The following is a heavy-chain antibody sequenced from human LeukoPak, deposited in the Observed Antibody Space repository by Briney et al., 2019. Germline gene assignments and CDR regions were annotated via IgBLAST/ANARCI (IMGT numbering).Heavy chain of an antibody. V-gene: IGHV4-38-2*01. CDR1: SYSITTDHY. D-gene: IGHD6-19*01. CDR3: ARGGQWLPFDY. Sequence: SETLSLTCAVSSYSITTDHYWGWIRQPPGKGLGWIGNIYHSGITYYNPSLKSRVTMSVGTSKNQFSLKLSSVTAADTAVYYCARGGQWLPFDYWGQGTLVTVSS. CDR2: IYHSGIT. J-gene: IGHJ4*02.